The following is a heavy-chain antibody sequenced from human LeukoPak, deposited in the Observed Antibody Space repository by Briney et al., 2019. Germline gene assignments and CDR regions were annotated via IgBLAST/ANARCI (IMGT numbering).Heavy chain of an antibody. CDR1: GFTFTAYG. J-gene: IGHJ6*02. CDR2: VRSDGTFK. D-gene: IGHD1-1*01. V-gene: IGHV3-30*02. CDR3: ARKTAPGPYYYYGMDV. Sequence: GGSLRLSCAASGFTFTAYGMHWVRQAPGKGLEWVALVRSDGTFKDYTDSVKSRFTISRDNSKNAVYLQMDSVRPEDTAVYYCARKTAPGPYYYYGMDVWGQGTTVTVSS.